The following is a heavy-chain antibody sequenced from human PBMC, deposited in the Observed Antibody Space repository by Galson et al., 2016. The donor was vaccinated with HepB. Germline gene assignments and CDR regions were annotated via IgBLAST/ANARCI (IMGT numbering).Heavy chain of an antibody. J-gene: IGHJ6*02. CDR3: ARDYFSDSGKRRSFYYYAMDV. V-gene: IGHV1-3*01. CDR2: INAGNGFT. Sequence: SVKVSCKASGYSFAKYPIHWLRQGPGQSLEWVGWINAGNGFTKYSQKFQDRVTITRDTSASTVYLELSSLRSEDTGVFFCARDYFSDSGKRRSFYYYAMDVWGQGTTVTVSS. D-gene: IGHD3-10*01. CDR1: GYSFAKYP.